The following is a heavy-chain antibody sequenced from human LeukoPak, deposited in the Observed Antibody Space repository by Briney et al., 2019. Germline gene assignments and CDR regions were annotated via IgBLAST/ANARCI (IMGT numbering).Heavy chain of an antibody. D-gene: IGHD3-22*01. V-gene: IGHV3-21*01. CDR2: ISSSGSYI. CDR3: AKLSDYYDSSGYSDY. Sequence: PGGSLRLSCAASGFTFSTYSMNWVRQAPGKGLEWVSSISSSGSYIYYADSVKGRFTISRDNAKNSLYLQMNSLRAGDTAVYYCAKLSDYYDSSGYSDYWGQGTLVTVSS. CDR1: GFTFSTYS. J-gene: IGHJ4*02.